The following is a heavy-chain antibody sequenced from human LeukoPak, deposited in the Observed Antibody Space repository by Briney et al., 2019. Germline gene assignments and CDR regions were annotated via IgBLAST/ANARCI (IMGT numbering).Heavy chain of an antibody. Sequence: SVKVSCKASGGTFSSYAISWVRQAPGQGLEWMGGTIPIFCTANYAQKFQGRVTITTDESTSTAYMELSSLRSEDTAVYYCARGSITIFGVLDPWGQGTLVTVSS. V-gene: IGHV1-69*05. J-gene: IGHJ5*02. D-gene: IGHD3-3*01. CDR3: ARGSITIFGVLDP. CDR2: TIPIFCTA. CDR1: GGTFSSYA.